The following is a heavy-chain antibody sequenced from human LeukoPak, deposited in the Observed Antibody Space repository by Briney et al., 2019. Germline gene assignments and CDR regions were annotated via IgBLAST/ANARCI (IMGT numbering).Heavy chain of an antibody. CDR1: GYTLTAYY. V-gene: IGHV1-2*02. Sequence: ASVKVSFKPSGYTLTAYYVHWVRQAPGQGLEWMGWIHPSSGDTIYAQKFQGRVTLTTDTSISTAYMELSRLRSDDTAVYYCARKRGVGVDANAFDVWGQGTMVTVSS. CDR2: IHPSSGDT. D-gene: IGHD3-3*01. CDR3: ARKRGVGVDANAFDV. J-gene: IGHJ3*01.